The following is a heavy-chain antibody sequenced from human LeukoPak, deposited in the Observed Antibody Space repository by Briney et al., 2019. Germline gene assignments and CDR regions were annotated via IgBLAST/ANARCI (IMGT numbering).Heavy chain of an antibody. D-gene: IGHD6-13*01. V-gene: IGHV3-11*01. CDR1: GFTFSEYY. J-gene: IGHJ4*02. Sequence: GGSVSLSCAASGFTFSEYYMRWLRQAPGEAVEWVSYISSSGTTIHSADSAKGPFTISRHNAKNSLYLQINSLRAQDTAVYHCAREDAAAGTDYWGQGTPVTVSP. CDR2: ISSSGTTI. CDR3: AREDAAAGTDY.